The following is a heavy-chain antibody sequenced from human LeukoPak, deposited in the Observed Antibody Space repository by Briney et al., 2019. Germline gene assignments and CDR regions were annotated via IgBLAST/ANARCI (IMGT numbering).Heavy chain of an antibody. CDR3: AREYSSSSVLYYYYGMDV. CDR2: IKQDGSEK. D-gene: IGHD6-6*01. Sequence: GGSLRLSCAASGFTFSSHWMSWVRQAPGKGLEWVANIKQDGSEKYYVDSVKGRFTISRDNAKNSLYLQMSSLRAEDTAVYYCAREYSSSSVLYYYYGMDVWGQGTTVTVSS. CDR1: GFTFSSHW. V-gene: IGHV3-7*01. J-gene: IGHJ6*02.